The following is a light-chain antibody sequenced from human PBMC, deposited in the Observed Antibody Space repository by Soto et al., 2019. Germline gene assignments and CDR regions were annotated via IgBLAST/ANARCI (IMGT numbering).Light chain of an antibody. J-gene: IGLJ2*01. CDR1: SPNIGKEY. Sequence: QSVLTQPPSVSVAPGQRVTISCSGSSPNIGKEYVSWYQQLPGTVPKLLIYDNNKRPSGIPDRFSGSKSGTSATLGITGLQTGDEADDYCASWDSSLSAVVFGGGTKLTVL. CDR2: DNN. CDR3: ASWDSSLSAVV. V-gene: IGLV1-51*01.